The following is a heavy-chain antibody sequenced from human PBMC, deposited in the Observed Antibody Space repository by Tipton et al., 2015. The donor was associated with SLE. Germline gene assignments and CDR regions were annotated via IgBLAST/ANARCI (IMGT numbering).Heavy chain of an antibody. D-gene: IGHD1-26*01. CDR3: AREGGGPDY. CDR1: GGSFSGYS. Sequence: TLSLTCAVYGGSFSGYSWSWIRQPPGKGLEWIGEINHSGSTNYNPSLKSRVTISIDTSKNQFSLKLRSVTAADTAIYYCAREGGGPDYWGQGTLVTVSS. J-gene: IGHJ4*02. CDR2: INHSGST. V-gene: IGHV4-34*01.